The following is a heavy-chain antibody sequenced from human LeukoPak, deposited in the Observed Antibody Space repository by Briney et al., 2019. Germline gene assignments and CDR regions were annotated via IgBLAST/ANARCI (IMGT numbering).Heavy chain of an antibody. J-gene: IGHJ4*02. CDR2: ISGSGGST. V-gene: IGHV3-23*01. CDR3: AKDSKDNYDYGDYVLDFDY. D-gene: IGHD4-17*01. Sequence: GGSLRLSCAASGFTFSSYAMSWVRQAPGKGLEWVSAISGSGGSTYYADSVKGRFTISRDNSKNTLYLQMNSLRAEDTAVDYCAKDSKDNYDYGDYVLDFDYWGQGTLVTVSS. CDR1: GFTFSSYA.